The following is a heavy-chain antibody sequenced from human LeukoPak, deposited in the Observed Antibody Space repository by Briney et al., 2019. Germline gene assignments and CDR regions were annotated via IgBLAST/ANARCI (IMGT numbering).Heavy chain of an antibody. Sequence: ASVKVSCKASGSTLAGYDMHWVRQAPGPGLGWRGWINPNSGGTNYAPTFPCWVTITRHTPISTAYMELSRLRSDDTAVYYCARRPRPKWFGDQDNWFDPWGQGPLVTVSP. V-gene: IGHV1-2*04. CDR2: INPNSGGT. CDR1: GSTLAGYD. D-gene: IGHD3-10*01. CDR3: ARRPRPKWFGDQDNWFDP. J-gene: IGHJ5*02.